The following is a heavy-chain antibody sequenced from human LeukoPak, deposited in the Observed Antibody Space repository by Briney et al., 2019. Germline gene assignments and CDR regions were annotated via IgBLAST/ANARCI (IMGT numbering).Heavy chain of an antibody. V-gene: IGHV3-23*01. D-gene: IGHD3-9*01. CDR2: MSGSGGST. CDR1: GFTFSSYG. J-gene: IGHJ4*02. CDR3: AKVLGYFAGHFDY. Sequence: GGSLRLSCAASGFTFSSYGMSWVRQAPGKGLEWVSGMSGSGGSTYNADSVKGRFTISRDNSKNTLYLQMNSLRAEDTAVYYCAKVLGYFAGHFDYWGQGTLVTVSS.